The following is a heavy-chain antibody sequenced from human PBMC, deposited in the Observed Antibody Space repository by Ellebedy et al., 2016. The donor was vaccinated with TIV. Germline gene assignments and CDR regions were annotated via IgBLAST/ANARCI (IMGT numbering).Heavy chain of an antibody. CDR2: ISHSGST. Sequence: MPSETLSLTCAAFGGSFSGNNWSWIRQPPGKGLEWIGDISHSGSTTYNPSPKSRVTVSVDSCKNQFSLKLNSGTDADTGVYYCARGACSGGSCYDPWGQGTLVTVSS. D-gene: IGHD2-15*01. CDR1: GGSFSGNN. J-gene: IGHJ5*02. V-gene: IGHV4-34*01. CDR3: ARGACSGGSCYDP.